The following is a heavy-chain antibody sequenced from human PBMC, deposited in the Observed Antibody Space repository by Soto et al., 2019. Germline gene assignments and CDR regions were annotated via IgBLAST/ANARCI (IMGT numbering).Heavy chain of an antibody. J-gene: IGHJ4*02. V-gene: IGHV1-18*01. CDR3: ARDLVSGSDFWRAYNGGYFDY. Sequence: ASVKVSCKASGYTFRNYGITWVRQAPGQGLEWMAWISPYNGNTNYAQDLQGRVTMTTDTSTSTAYMELRSLTSEDTAMYYCARDLVSGSDFWRAYNGGYFDYWGQGTRVTV. CDR2: ISPYNGNT. D-gene: IGHD3-3*01. CDR1: GYTFRNYG.